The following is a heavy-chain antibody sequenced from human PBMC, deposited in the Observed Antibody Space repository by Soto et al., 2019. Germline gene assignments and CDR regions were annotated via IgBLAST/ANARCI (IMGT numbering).Heavy chain of an antibody. CDR2: IIPILGIA. J-gene: IGHJ4*02. Sequence: QVQLVQSGAEVKKPGSSVKVSCKPSGGIFSSYTISWVRQAPGQGLEWMGRIIPILGIANYAQKFQGRVTITADKSTSTAYMELSSLRSEDTAVYYCASTPGASSSWYGYWGQGTLVTVSS. V-gene: IGHV1-69*02. CDR3: ASTPGASSSWYGY. CDR1: GGIFSSYT. D-gene: IGHD6-13*01.